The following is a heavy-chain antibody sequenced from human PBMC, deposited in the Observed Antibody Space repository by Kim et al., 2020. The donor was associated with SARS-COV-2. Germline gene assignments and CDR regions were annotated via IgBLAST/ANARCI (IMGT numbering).Heavy chain of an antibody. J-gene: IGHJ6*02. V-gene: IGHV1-3*01. CDR1: GYTFTSYT. Sequence: ASVKVSCKASGYTFTSYTMQWVRQAPGQRLEWMGWIDADNGKTRYSQKFQGRVTITRDTSASTVHMELSGLRSEDTAVYYCARVGQYYGSGLYCYGMDVWGQGTTVTVSS. D-gene: IGHD3-10*01. CDR2: IDADNGKT. CDR3: ARVGQYYGSGLYCYGMDV.